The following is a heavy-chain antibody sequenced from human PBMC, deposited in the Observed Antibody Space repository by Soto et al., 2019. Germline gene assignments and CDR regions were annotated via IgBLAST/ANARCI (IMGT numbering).Heavy chain of an antibody. D-gene: IGHD3-22*01. CDR1: GFSFRNAW. CDR3: TKPKTYDSSGDHDY. Sequence: GGSLRLSSAASGFSFRNAWMNWVRQAPGRGLEWVGRIKSKTDGGTTDYAAPVKGRFTISRDDSKNTLYLQMNSLKTEDTAVYYCTKPKTYDSSGDHDYWGQGALVTVSS. CDR2: IKSKTDGGTT. V-gene: IGHV3-15*07. J-gene: IGHJ4*02.